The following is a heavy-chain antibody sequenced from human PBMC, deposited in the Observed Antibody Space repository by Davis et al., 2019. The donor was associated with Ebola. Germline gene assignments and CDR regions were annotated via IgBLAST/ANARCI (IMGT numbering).Heavy chain of an antibody. D-gene: IGHD6-13*01. J-gene: IGHJ5*02. CDR2: IYHRGST. Sequence: MPGGSLRLSCSVSGASISSDNWWSWVRQPPGKGLEWIGEIYHRGSTNYNPSLKSRVTISVDKSKNQFSLNLSSVIAADTAVYYCAGGYGIRWYDWFDPWGQGTLVTVSS. V-gene: IGHV4-4*02. CDR1: GASISSDNW. CDR3: AGGYGIRWYDWFDP.